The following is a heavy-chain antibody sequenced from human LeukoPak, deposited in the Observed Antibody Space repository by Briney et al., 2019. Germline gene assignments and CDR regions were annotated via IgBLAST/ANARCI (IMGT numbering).Heavy chain of an antibody. V-gene: IGHV3-13*01. D-gene: IGHD6-19*01. Sequence: GGSLRLSCAASGFTFSSYDMHWVRQATGKGLEWVSAIGTAGDTYYPGSVKGRFTISRENAKNSLYLQTNSLRVGDTAVYYCARSPSSARGWPYYYYYYGMDVWGQGTTVTVSS. CDR1: GFTFSSYD. CDR2: IGTAGDT. CDR3: ARSPSSARGWPYYYYYYGMDV. J-gene: IGHJ6*02.